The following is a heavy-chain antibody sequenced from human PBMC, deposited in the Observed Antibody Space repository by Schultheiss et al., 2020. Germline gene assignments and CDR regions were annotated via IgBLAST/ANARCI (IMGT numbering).Heavy chain of an antibody. CDR1: GFTFSSYS. CDR2: IYSGGNT. D-gene: IGHD4-17*01. CDR3: ATWGRTPVTISPFDY. V-gene: IGHV3-21*01. J-gene: IGHJ4*02. Sequence: GESLKISCAASGFTFSSYSMNWVRQAPGKGLEWVSLIYSGGNTFYADSVKGRFTISRDNAKTSLFLQMNSLRVEDTAVYYCATWGRTPVTISPFDYWGQGTLVTVSS.